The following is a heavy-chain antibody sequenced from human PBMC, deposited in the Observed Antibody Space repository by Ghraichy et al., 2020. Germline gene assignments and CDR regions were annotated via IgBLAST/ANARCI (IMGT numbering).Heavy chain of an antibody. CDR1: GFTFSSYG. V-gene: IGHV3-33*01. Sequence: LSLTCAASGFTFSSYGMHWVRQAPGKGLEWVAVIWYDGSNKYYADSVKGRFTISRDNSKNTLYLQMNSLRAEDTAVYYCARGSGYSGYDPNYYFDYWGQGTLVTVSS. CDR3: ARGSGYSGYDPNYYFDY. D-gene: IGHD5-12*01. CDR2: IWYDGSNK. J-gene: IGHJ4*02.